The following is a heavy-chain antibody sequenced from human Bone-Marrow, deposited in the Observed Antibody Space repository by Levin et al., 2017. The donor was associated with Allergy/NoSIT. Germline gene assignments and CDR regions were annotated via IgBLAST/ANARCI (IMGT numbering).Heavy chain of an antibody. CDR2: INHSGST. CDR1: GGSFSGYY. Sequence: SCAVYGGSFSGYYWSWIRQPPGKGLEWIGEINHSGSTNYNPSLKSRVTISVDTSKNQFSLKLSSVTAADTAVYYCARGGTTVTTFGFDYWGQGTLVTVSS. D-gene: IGHD4-17*01. CDR3: ARGGTTVTTFGFDY. J-gene: IGHJ4*02. V-gene: IGHV4-34*01.